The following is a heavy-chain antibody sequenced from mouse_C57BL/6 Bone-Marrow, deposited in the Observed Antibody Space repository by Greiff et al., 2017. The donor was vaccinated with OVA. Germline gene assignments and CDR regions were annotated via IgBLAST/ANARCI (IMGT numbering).Heavy chain of an antibody. CDR3: AREERWLLRFAY. J-gene: IGHJ3*01. CDR1: GYTFTSYW. CDR2: IYPGSGST. V-gene: IGHV1-55*01. Sequence: QVQLQQPGAELVKPGASVKMSCKASGYTFTSYWITWVKQRPGPGLEWIGDIYPGSGSTKYNEQFKSKATLTVDTSSSTAYIQRSSLTSEDSAVYYCAREERWLLRFAYWGQGTLVTDSA. D-gene: IGHD2-3*01.